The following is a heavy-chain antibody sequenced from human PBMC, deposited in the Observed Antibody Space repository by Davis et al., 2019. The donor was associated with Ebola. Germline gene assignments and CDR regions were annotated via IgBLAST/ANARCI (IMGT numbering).Heavy chain of an antibody. V-gene: IGHV4-39*01. CDR3: ARLTKSGYQIFDY. D-gene: IGHD5-12*01. CDR1: GGSIASSNYF. J-gene: IGHJ4*02. CDR2: IYYSGST. Sequence: PSETLSLTCTVSGGSIASSNYFWCWIRQPPGKGLEWIGSIYYSGSTYYNPSLQSRVIISVDTSRNQFSLSLNSVTAADTAVYHCARLTKSGYQIFDYWGQGTLVTVSS.